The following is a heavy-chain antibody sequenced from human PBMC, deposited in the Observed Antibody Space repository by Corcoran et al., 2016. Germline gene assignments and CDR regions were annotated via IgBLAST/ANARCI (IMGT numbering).Heavy chain of an antibody. J-gene: IGHJ5*02. D-gene: IGHD6-13*01. CDR3: ATPLGIAAAGTPNWFDP. CDR2: INAGNGNT. CDR1: GYTFTSYA. V-gene: IGHV1-3*01. Sequence: QVQLVQSGAEVKKPGASVKVSCKASGYTFTSYAMHWVRQAPGQRLEWMGWINAGNGNTKYSQKFQGRVTITRDTSASTAYMELSSLRSEDTAVYYCATPLGIAAAGTPNWFDPWGQGTLVTVSS.